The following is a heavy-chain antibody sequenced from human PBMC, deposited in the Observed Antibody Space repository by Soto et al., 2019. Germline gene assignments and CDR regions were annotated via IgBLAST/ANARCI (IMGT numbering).Heavy chain of an antibody. Sequence: PSETLSLTCTVSGGSISSYYWSWIRQPPGKGLEWIGYIYYSGSTNYNPSLKSRVTISVDTSKNQFSLKLSSVTAADTAVYYCARAGSSSWYVPYNWFDPWGQGTMVTVYS. V-gene: IGHV4-59*01. D-gene: IGHD6-13*01. CDR3: ARAGSSSWYVPYNWFDP. CDR1: GGSISSYY. J-gene: IGHJ5*02. CDR2: IYYSGST.